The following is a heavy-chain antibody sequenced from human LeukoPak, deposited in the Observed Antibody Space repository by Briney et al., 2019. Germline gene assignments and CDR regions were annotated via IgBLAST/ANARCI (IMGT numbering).Heavy chain of an antibody. CDR3: AREGDGYPFDY. CDR1: GFTFGDYS. V-gene: IGHV3-20*04. CDR2: INWNGGST. D-gene: IGHD5-24*01. Sequence: GGSLRLSCTASGFTFGDYSMNWVRQAPGKGLEWVSGINWNGGSTGYADSVKGRFTISRDNAKNSLYLQMNSLRAEDPAVYYCAREGDGYPFDYWGQGTLVSVSS. J-gene: IGHJ4*02.